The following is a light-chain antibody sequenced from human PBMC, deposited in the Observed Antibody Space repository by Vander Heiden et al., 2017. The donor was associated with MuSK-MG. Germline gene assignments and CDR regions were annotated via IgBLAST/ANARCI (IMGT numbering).Light chain of an antibody. CDR1: SSDVGGYHY. J-gene: IGLJ1*01. V-gene: IGLV2-14*01. CDR2: DVS. CDR3: NSYTSTSTLV. Sequence: QSALTQPASVSGSPGQSITISCTGTSSDVGGYHYVSCYQQHPGKPTNLMIYDVSKRPSGVSIRFSGSKSGNTASLTISGLQAEDEADYFGNSYTSTSTLVFGTGTKVTVL.